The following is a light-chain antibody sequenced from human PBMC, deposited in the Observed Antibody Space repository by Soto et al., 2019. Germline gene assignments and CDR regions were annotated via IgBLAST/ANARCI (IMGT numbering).Light chain of an antibody. J-gene: IGKJ4*01. CDR2: DAS. CDR1: QDINTY. CDR3: QHRYNWPLT. V-gene: IGKV3-11*01. Sequence: VLTQSPATLSLSPGEKAILSCRASQDINTYLGWYQQKPGQPPRLLIYDASNRASGIPARFSGSGSGTDFTLTIDTLESEDFAIYYCQHRYNWPLTFGAGTKVDIK.